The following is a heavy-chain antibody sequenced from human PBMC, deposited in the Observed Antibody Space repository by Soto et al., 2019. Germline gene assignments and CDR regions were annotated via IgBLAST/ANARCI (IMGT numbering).Heavy chain of an antibody. CDR2: IIPILGIA. Sequence: QVQLVQSGAEVKKPGSSVKVSCKASGGTFSSYTISWVRQAPGQGLEWMGRIIPILGIANYAQKFQGRVTSTADKSTSTAYMELSSLRSEDTAVYYCASHLSDPYFDYWGQGTLVTVSS. CDR1: GGTFSSYT. V-gene: IGHV1-69*02. J-gene: IGHJ4*02. CDR3: ASHLSDPYFDY.